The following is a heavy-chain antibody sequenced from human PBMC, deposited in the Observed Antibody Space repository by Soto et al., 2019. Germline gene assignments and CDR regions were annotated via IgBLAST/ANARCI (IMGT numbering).Heavy chain of an antibody. V-gene: IGHV4-61*01. J-gene: IGHJ4*02. CDR3: ARWDWGYYYDSSGQYYFDY. CDR2: IYYSGST. CDR1: GGSVSSGSYY. Sequence: QVQLQESGPGLVKPSETLSLTCTVSGGSVSSGSYYWSWIRQPPGKGLEWIGYIYYSGSTNYNPSLKSRVTISVDTSKNQFSLKLSSVTAADTAVYYCARWDWGYYYDSSGQYYFDYWGQGTLVTVSS. D-gene: IGHD3-22*01.